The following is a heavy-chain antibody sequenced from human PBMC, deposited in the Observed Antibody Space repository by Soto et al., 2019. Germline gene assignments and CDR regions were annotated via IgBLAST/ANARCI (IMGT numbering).Heavy chain of an antibody. J-gene: IGHJ4*02. CDR3: APVRTFDKLFRL. Sequence: QVQLQQWGAGLLKPSETLSLTCAVYGGSFSNYYWSWIRQPPGKGLEWIGEINQGGSTTYNPSLKSRVTLSLDTSKYQHFLKLNSVTAAHTAVYYCAPVRTFDKLFRLWGQGTPVTVSS. CDR2: INQGGST. D-gene: IGHD3-9*01. CDR1: GGSFSNYY. V-gene: IGHV4-34*01.